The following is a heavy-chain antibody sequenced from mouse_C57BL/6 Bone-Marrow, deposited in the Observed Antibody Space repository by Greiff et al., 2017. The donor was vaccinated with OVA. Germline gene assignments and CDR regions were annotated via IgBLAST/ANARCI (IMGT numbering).Heavy chain of an antibody. D-gene: IGHD1-1*01. CDR1: GYAFTNYL. CDR2: INPGSGGT. V-gene: IGHV1-54*01. Sequence: QVQLKESGAELVRPGTSVKVSCKASGYAFTNYLIEWVKQRPGQGLEWIGVINPGSGGTNYNEKFKGKATLTADKSSSTAYMQLSSLTSEDSAVYFCAREGVYGSSYNWYFDVWGTGTTVTVSS. CDR3: AREGVYGSSYNWYFDV. J-gene: IGHJ1*03.